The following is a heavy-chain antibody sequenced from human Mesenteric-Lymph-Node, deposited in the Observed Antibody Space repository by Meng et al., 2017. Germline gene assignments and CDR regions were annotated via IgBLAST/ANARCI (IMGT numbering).Heavy chain of an antibody. Sequence: ASVKVSCKASGYTFTSYYMHWVRQAPGQGREWMGIINPSGGSTSYAQKFQGRVTMTRDTSTSTVYMELSSLRSEDTAVYYCARDRYIYSSSWYGEGKAFDIWGQGKTV. J-gene: IGHJ3*02. CDR2: INPSGGST. CDR1: GYTFTSYY. D-gene: IGHD6-13*01. V-gene: IGHV1-46*01. CDR3: ARDRYIYSSSWYGEGKAFDI.